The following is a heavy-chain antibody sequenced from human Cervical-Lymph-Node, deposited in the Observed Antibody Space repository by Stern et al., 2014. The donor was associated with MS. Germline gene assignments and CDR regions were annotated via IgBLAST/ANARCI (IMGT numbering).Heavy chain of an antibody. J-gene: IGHJ4*02. V-gene: IGHV7-4-1*02. CDR3: ARDFVDTAMITRSDYLDS. D-gene: IGHD5-18*01. CDR1: GYTLTNYP. Sequence: QVQLVQSGSELKEPGASVKVSCKASGYTLTNYPMNWVRQAPGKGLEWMGWINTNTGNSTYAQGFTGRFVFSLDTSVSTAYLHISSLKAEDTDVYYCARDFVDTAMITRSDYLDSWGQGTLVTVSS. CDR2: INTNTGNS.